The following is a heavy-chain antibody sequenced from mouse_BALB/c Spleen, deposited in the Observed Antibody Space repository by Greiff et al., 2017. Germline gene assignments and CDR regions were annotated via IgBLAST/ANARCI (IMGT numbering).Heavy chain of an antibody. J-gene: IGHJ4*01. CDR3: ARGPGLAMDY. Sequence: DLVKPGASVKLSCKASGYTFTSYWINWIKQRPGQGLEWIGRIAPGSGSTYYNEMFKGKATLTVDTSSSTAYIQLSSLSSEDSAVYFCARGPGLAMDYWGQGTLVTVSS. CDR2: IAPGSGST. V-gene: IGHV1S41*01. CDR1: GYTFTSYW.